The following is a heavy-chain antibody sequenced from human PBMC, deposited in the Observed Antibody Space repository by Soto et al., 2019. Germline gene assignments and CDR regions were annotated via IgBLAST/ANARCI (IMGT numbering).Heavy chain of an antibody. CDR1: GFTFSSYA. CDR2: ISGSGGNT. Sequence: EVQLLESGGDLVQPGGSLRLSCAASGFTFSSYAMNWVRQAPGKGLEWVSAISGSGGNTYYADSVKGRFTISRDNSKNTLYLQMNSLRAEDTAVYYCAKEGVLDQLVHLDYWGQGTLFTVSS. J-gene: IGHJ4*02. CDR3: AKEGVLDQLVHLDY. V-gene: IGHV3-23*01. D-gene: IGHD6-6*01.